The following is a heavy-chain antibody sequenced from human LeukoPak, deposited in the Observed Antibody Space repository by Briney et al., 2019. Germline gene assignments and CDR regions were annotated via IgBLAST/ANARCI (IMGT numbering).Heavy chain of an antibody. Sequence: SETLSLTCTVSGGSISTYYWSWIRQPAGKGLEWIGHIYTSGSTNYNPSLKSRVTMSVDTSKNQFSLKVASVTAADTAMYYCARVGDYALKDWGQGTLVTVSS. CDR3: ARVGDYALKD. D-gene: IGHD4-17*01. CDR1: GGSISTYY. J-gene: IGHJ4*02. V-gene: IGHV4-4*07. CDR2: IYTSGST.